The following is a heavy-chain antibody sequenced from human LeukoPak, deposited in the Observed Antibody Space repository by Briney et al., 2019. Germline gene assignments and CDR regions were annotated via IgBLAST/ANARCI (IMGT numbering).Heavy chain of an antibody. CDR2: IYHSGST. V-gene: IGHV4-30-2*01. CDR1: GGSISSGGYS. Sequence: SETLSLTCAVSGGSISSGGYSWSWIRQPPGKGLEWIGYIYHSGSTYYNPSPKSRVTISVDRSKNQFSLKLSSVTAADTAVYYCARYSPYRCMDVWGQGTTVTVSS. D-gene: IGHD2-21*01. CDR3: ARYSPYRCMDV. J-gene: IGHJ6*02.